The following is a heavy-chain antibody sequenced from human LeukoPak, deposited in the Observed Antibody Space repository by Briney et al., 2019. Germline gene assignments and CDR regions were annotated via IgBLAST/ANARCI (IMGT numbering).Heavy chain of an antibody. CDR1: GGSISSSSYY. Sequence: SETLSLTCTVSGGSISSSSYYWGWIRQPPGKGLEWIGSIYYSGSTYYNPSLKSRVTISVDTSKNQFSLKLSSVTAADTAVYYCAREKVAQGDYWGQGTLVTVSS. D-gene: IGHD5-12*01. CDR2: IYYSGST. V-gene: IGHV4-39*07. CDR3: AREKVAQGDY. J-gene: IGHJ4*02.